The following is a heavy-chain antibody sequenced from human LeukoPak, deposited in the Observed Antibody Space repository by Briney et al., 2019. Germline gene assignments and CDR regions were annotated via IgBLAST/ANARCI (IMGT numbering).Heavy chain of an antibody. D-gene: IGHD3-9*01. J-gene: IGHJ4*02. CDR3: AKWGDYDVLTGYYVSDY. V-gene: IGHV3-23*01. CDR2: ITGSGGNT. CDR1: GFTFSNYA. Sequence: GASLRLSCVASGFTFSNYAMSWVRQAPGKGLEWVSAITGSGGNTYYADSVKGRFTISRDNSKNTVFLQMNSLRAEDTAVYYCAKWGDYDVLTGYYVSDYWGQGTLVIVSS.